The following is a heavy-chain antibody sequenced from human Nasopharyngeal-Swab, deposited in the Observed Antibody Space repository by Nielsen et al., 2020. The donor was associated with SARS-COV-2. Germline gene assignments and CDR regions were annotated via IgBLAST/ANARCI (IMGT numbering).Heavy chain of an antibody. CDR3: ARRVARAPRHEGDYYYGMDV. D-gene: IGHD3-16*01. Sequence: RQAPGKGLEWIGSIYYSGSTYYNPSLKSRVTISVDTSKNQFSLKLSSVIAADTAVYYYARRVARAPRHEGDYYYGMDVWGQGTTVTVSS. V-gene: IGHV4-39*01. J-gene: IGHJ6*02. CDR2: IYYSGST.